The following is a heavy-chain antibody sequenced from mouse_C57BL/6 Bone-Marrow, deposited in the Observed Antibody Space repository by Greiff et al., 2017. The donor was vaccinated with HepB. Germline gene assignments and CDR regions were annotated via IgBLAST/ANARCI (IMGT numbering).Heavy chain of an antibody. CDR2: IFPGSGST. CDR3: ARRAYYYGSSYEYFDV. J-gene: IGHJ1*03. D-gene: IGHD1-1*01. CDR1: GYTFTDYY. V-gene: IGHV1-75*01. Sequence: QVQLKQSGPELVKPGASVKISCKASGYTFTDYYINWVKQRPGQGLEWIGWIFPGSGSTYYNEKFKGKATLTVDKSSSRDDMLRRSLTSEDSAVYFCARRAYYYGSSYEYFDVWGTGTTVTVSS.